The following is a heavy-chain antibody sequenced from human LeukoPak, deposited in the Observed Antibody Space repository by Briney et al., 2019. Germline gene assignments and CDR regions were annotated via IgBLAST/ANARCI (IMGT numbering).Heavy chain of an antibody. Sequence: SETLSLTCAVSGGSISNYYRSWIRQPAGKGLEWIGHIYTSGSTNYNPSLKSRVTMSVDTSKNQFSLNLSSVTAADTAVYYCARGGVDWTFDYWGQGTLVTVSS. J-gene: IGHJ4*02. CDR2: IYTSGST. D-gene: IGHD3-9*01. V-gene: IGHV4-4*07. CDR1: GGSISNYY. CDR3: ARGGVDWTFDY.